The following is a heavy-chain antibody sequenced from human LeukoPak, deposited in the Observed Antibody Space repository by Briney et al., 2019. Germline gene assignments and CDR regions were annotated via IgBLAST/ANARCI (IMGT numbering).Heavy chain of an antibody. CDR3: ARRMVLWFGGHRNWFDP. V-gene: IGHV4-39*07. CDR1: GGSISSGPYY. CDR2: INHSGST. D-gene: IGHD3-10*01. Sequence: SETLSLTCTVSGGSISSGPYYWSWIRQPPGKGLEWIGEINHSGSTNYNPSLKSRVTISVDTSKNQFSLKLSSVTAADTAVYYCARRMVLWFGGHRNWFDPWGQGTLVTVSS. J-gene: IGHJ5*02.